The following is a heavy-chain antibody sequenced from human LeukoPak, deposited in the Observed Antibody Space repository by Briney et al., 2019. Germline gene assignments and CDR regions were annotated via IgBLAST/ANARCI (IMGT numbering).Heavy chain of an antibody. CDR1: GFTFSHYA. V-gene: IGHV3-30*02. CDR3: AKTGFQWGYYFYYMDV. CDR2: IRHDGSQI. Sequence: GGSLRLSCAASGFTFSHYAMHWVRQAPGKGLEWVAFIRHDGSQIYYADSVKGRFTISRDNSKNTLYLQMNGLIAEDTAVYYCAKTGFQWGYYFYYMDVWGRGTTVTVSS. D-gene: IGHD1-14*01. J-gene: IGHJ6*03.